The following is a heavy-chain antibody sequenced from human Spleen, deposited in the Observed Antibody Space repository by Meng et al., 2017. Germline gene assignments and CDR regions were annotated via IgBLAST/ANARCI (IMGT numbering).Heavy chain of an antibody. D-gene: IGHD4-11*01. CDR1: GGSFSGYY. CDR2: INHSGST. J-gene: IGHJ4*02. CDR3: ARGPTTMAHDFDY. Sequence: QVLLQQGGPGLLKPSEPLSPTCAVYGGSFSGYYWSWIRQPPGKGLEWIGEINHSGSTNYNPSLESRATISVDTSQNNLSLKLSSVTAADSAVYYCARGPTTMAHDFDYWGQGTLVTVSS. V-gene: IGHV4-34*02.